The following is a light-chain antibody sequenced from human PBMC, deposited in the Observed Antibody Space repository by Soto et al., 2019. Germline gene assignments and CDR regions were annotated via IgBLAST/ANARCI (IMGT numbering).Light chain of an antibody. CDR3: QKYNTAPLT. V-gene: IGKV1-27*01. CDR1: QGIISF. CDR2: AAS. J-gene: IGKJ4*01. Sequence: DIQMTQSPSSLSASVVDRVTITFRASQGIISFLAWYQQKPGKVPKLLISAASTLQSGVPSRFSGSGSGTDFTLTISSLQPEDVATYYCQKYNTAPLTFGGGTKVDIK.